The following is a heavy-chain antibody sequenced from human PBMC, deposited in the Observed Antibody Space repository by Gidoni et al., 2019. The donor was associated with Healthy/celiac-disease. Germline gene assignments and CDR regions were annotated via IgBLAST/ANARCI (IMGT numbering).Heavy chain of an antibody. D-gene: IGHD4-17*01. CDR1: GFTFSRSA. V-gene: IGHV3-30*04. CDR2: ISYDGSNK. J-gene: IGHJ6*02. Sequence: QVQLVESGGGGVQPGRSLRLSCAASGFTFSRSAMHRVRQAPGKGLERVAVISYDGSNKYYADSVKGRFTISRDNSKSTLYLQMNSLRAEDTAVYYCARDTQDYGDYSSPYYYYYYGMNVWGQGTTVTVSS. CDR3: ARDTQDYGDYSSPYYYYYYGMNV.